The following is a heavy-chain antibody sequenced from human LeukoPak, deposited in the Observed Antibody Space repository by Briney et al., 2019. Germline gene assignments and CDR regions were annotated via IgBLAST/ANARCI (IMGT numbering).Heavy chain of an antibody. J-gene: IGHJ4*02. V-gene: IGHV1-69*04. CDR2: ITPIVGIL. D-gene: IGHD2-21*02. Sequence: SVKVSCKASGGNFNSYAFSWVRQAPGQGLEWMGRITPIVGILNYAQQFQGRVTITADGSTSTVYLELSKLTSEDTALYYCATIVVVSGQASDYWGQGTLVTVSS. CDR3: ATIVVVSGQASDY. CDR1: GGNFNSYA.